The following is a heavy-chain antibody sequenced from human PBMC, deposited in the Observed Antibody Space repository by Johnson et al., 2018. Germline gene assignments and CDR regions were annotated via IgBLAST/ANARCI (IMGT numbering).Heavy chain of an antibody. Sequence: QVQLVESGGGVVQPGRSLRLSCAASGFTFSSYGMHWVRQAPGKGPEWVAVISYDGSNKYYADSVKGRFTISRDNSKNTLYLQMNSLRAEDTAVYYCAKDRYSSGREYFQHWGQGTLVTVSS. D-gene: IGHD6-19*01. CDR1: GFTFSSYG. V-gene: IGHV3-30*18. J-gene: IGHJ1*01. CDR3: AKDRYSSGREYFQH. CDR2: ISYDGSNK.